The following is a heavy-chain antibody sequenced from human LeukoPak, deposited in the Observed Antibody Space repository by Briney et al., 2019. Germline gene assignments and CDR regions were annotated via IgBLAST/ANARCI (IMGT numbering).Heavy chain of an antibody. CDR1: GYTFTSFG. Sequence: GASVQVSCKASGYTFTSFGITWVRQAPGQGLEWMGWISPYNGNTKYAQSLQGRVTMTTDTSTSTAYMEVRSLRSDDTAVYYCARDPSGLGDAFDIWGQGTMVTVSS. J-gene: IGHJ3*02. CDR2: ISPYNGNT. V-gene: IGHV1-18*01. CDR3: ARDPSGLGDAFDI. D-gene: IGHD3/OR15-3a*01.